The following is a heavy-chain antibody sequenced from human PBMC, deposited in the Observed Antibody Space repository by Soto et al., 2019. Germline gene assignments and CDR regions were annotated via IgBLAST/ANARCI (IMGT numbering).Heavy chain of an antibody. V-gene: IGHV2-5*02. CDR2: IYWDDDK. CDR1: GFSLSTSGVG. D-gene: IGHD2-15*01. Sequence: QITLKESGPTLVKPTQTLTLTCTFSGFSLSTSGVGVGWIRQPPGKALEWLALIYWDDDKRYSPSLTSRLTITKDSTKHQVVLTMTNMDPVDTATYYCAHRPDGGKGNWYFDLWGRGTLVTVSS. J-gene: IGHJ2*01. CDR3: AHRPDGGKGNWYFDL.